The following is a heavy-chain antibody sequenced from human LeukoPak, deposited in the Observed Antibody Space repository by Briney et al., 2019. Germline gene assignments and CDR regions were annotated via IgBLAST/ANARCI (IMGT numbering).Heavy chain of an antibody. V-gene: IGHV3-48*04. CDR3: AELGITMIGGV. J-gene: IGHJ6*04. D-gene: IGHD3-10*02. CDR2: ISSSGSTI. Sequence: GGSLRLSCAASGFTFSSYWMNWVRQAPGKGLEWVSYISSSGSTIYYADSVKGRFTISRDNTKNLLYLQMNSLRAEDTAVYYCAELGITMIGGVWGKGTTVTISS. CDR1: GFTFSSYW.